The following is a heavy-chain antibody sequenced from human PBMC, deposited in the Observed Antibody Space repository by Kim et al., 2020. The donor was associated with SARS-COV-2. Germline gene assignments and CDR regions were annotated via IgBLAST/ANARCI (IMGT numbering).Heavy chain of an antibody. CDR3: ARHAGASHLYYFDS. V-gene: IGHV4-39*01. Sequence: PSLKSRVTMSVDTSKNWFSLTLTSVTAADTAVYFCARHAGASHLYYFDSWGQGTPVTVSS. D-gene: IGHD3-10*01. J-gene: IGHJ5*01.